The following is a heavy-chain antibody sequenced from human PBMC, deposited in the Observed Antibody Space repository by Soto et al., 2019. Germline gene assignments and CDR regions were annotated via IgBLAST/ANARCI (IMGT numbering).Heavy chain of an antibody. Sequence: QVQLVQSGAEVKTPGSSVKVSCKASGGTFRNYAISWVRQAPGQGLEWLGGTLPIFGTANYAQKFQGRVTITADRSTSTAYMELSSLTSEDTAVYYCVRESHEIVAVPATVMGPFTWFDPWGQGTLVTVSS. V-gene: IGHV1-69*06. J-gene: IGHJ5*02. D-gene: IGHD2-2*01. CDR1: GGTFRNYA. CDR2: TLPIFGTA. CDR3: VRESHEIVAVPATVMGPFTWFDP.